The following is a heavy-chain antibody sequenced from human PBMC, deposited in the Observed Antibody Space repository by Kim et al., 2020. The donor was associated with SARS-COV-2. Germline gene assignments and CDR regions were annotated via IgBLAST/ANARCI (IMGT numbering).Heavy chain of an antibody. V-gene: IGHV3-48*03. D-gene: IGHD6-6*01. CDR2: MSSSGSTI. J-gene: IGHJ6*02. CDR3: ARMRYSSSSFYYYYGMDV. CDR1: GFTFSSYE. Sequence: GGSLRLSCAASGFTFSSYEMNWVRQAPGKGLEWVSYMSSSGSTIYYADSVKGRFTISRDNAKNSLFLQMNSQRAEDTAVYYCARMRYSSSSFYYYYGMDVWGQGTTVTVSS.